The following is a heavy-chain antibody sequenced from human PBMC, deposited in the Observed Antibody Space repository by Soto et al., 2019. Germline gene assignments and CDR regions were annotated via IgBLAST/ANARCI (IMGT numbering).Heavy chain of an antibody. CDR3: AKVVGLYYCDF. CDR2: ISGNAIST. CDR1: GFTFSSYA. V-gene: IGHV3-23*01. D-gene: IGHD2-15*01. J-gene: IGHJ4*02. Sequence: EVQLLESGGGLVQPGGSLRLSCAASGFTFSSYAMNWVRQTPGKGLEWVSAISGNAISTYYPDSVKGRFTISRDNSQNTLYLQMNSLRAEDTALYYCAKVVGLYYCDFWGQGTLVTVSS.